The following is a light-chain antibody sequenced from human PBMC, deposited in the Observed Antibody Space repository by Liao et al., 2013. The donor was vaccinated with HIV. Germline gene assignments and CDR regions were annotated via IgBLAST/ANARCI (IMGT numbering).Light chain of an antibody. CDR2: YDS. CDR3: QVWDNSSNQEV. J-gene: IGLJ3*02. CDR1: SIGSKY. V-gene: IGLV3-21*02. Sequence: SYVLTQPPSVSVAPGQTARITCGGTSIGSKYVHWYQQRPGRAPVVVIFYDSDRPSEISERFSGSHSGNTATLIINRVEAGDEADYYCQVWDNSSNQEVFGGGTKLTVL.